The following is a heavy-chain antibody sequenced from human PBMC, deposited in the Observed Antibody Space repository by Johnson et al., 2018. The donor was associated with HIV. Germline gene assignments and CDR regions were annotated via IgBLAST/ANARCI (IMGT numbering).Heavy chain of an antibody. D-gene: IGHD4-23*01. Sequence: VQLVESGGALVKPGGSLRLSCAASGFTFSMYDIHWVRQTTGKGLEWVSGIGIAGDTYYIDSVKGRFTISRDNSKNTLYLQMNSLRAEDTALYYCARGIVGGNYAQRDAFDIWGQGTMVTVSS. CDR2: IGIAGDT. CDR1: GFTFSMYD. J-gene: IGHJ3*02. CDR3: ARGIVGGNYAQRDAFDI. V-gene: IGHV3-13*01.